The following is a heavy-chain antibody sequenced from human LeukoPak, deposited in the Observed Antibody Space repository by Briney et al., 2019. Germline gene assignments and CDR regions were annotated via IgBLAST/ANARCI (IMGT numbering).Heavy chain of an antibody. D-gene: IGHD2-2*02. CDR3: AREGDCSSTSCYSGVLDY. J-gene: IGHJ4*02. Sequence: GGSLRLSCAASGFTFSSYAMHWVRQAPGKGLEWVAVISYDGSNKYYADSVKGRFTIPRDNSKNTLYLQMNSLRAEDTAVYYCAREGDCSSTSCYSGVLDYWGQGTLVTVSS. CDR2: ISYDGSNK. V-gene: IGHV3-30-3*01. CDR1: GFTFSSYA.